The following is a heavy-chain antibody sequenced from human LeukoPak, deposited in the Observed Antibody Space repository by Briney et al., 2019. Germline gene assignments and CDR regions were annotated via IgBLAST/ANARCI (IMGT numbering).Heavy chain of an antibody. V-gene: IGHV3-53*01. Sequence: PGGSLRLSCAASGFTVSNKYMTWVRQAPGKGLEWVSLIYSDGRTYYANSVKGRFTVSRDNSKNTLYLQMNSLRAEDTAVYYCAEHIAAAHYFDYWGQGTLVTVSS. J-gene: IGHJ4*02. D-gene: IGHD6-13*01. CDR2: IYSDGRT. CDR1: GFTVSNKY. CDR3: AEHIAAAHYFDY.